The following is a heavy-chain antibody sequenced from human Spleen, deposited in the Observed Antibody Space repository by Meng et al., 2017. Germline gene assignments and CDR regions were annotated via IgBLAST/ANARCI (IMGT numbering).Heavy chain of an antibody. D-gene: IGHD4-23*01. CDR3: ARGAYGGSNGYFDY. J-gene: IGHJ4*01. CDR1: GYRFTSNW. CDR2: MYPGDSET. Sequence: GESLKISCRGSGYRFTSNWIGWVRQKPGEGLEWRGIMYPGDSETRYSPSFQGQVTIPADKSISTAYLQWSSLKASDTAMYYCARGAYGGSNGYFDYWGPGTLVTVSS. V-gene: IGHV5-51*01.